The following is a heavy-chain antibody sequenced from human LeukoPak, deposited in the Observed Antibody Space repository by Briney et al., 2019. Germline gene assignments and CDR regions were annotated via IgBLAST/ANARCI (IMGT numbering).Heavy chain of an antibody. V-gene: IGHV3-7*01. D-gene: IGHD3-22*01. CDR2: IKEDGSGK. Sequence: GGSLRLSCAASGFTFSSYWISWVRQAPGKGLEWVANIKEDGSGKYYVDSVKGRFTISRDNAKNSLYLQMNSLRAEDTAVYYCARVPRMGYDSSGYFLFDYWGQGTLVTVSS. J-gene: IGHJ4*02. CDR1: GFTFSSYW. CDR3: ARVPRMGYDSSGYFLFDY.